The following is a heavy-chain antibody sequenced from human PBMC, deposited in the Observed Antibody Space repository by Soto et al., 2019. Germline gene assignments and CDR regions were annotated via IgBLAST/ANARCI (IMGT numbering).Heavy chain of an antibody. Sequence: ASVKVSCKASGYTFTSYAISWVRQAPGQGLEWMGWMNPNSGNTGYAQKFQGRVTMTRNTSISTAYMELSSLRSEDTAVYYCARWSTSSWYLNYYYMDVWGKGTTVTVSS. CDR3: ARWSTSSWYLNYYYMDV. CDR1: GYTFTSYA. CDR2: MNPNSGNT. J-gene: IGHJ6*03. D-gene: IGHD6-13*01. V-gene: IGHV1-8*02.